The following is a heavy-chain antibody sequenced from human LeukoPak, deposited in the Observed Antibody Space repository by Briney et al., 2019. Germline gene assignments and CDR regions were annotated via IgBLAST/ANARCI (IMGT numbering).Heavy chain of an antibody. Sequence: SSVKVSCKASGYTFTNYGISWLRQAPGQGLEWLGWISAYNGNIKYSQNLQGRVTMTTDTSTSTAYMELRSLRSDDTAVYYCGRSFGNYYGSGTPPLYFDYWGQGTLVTVSS. CDR3: GRSFGNYYGSGTPPLYFDY. J-gene: IGHJ4*02. CDR2: ISAYNGNI. CDR1: GYTFTNYG. V-gene: IGHV1-18*01. D-gene: IGHD3-10*01.